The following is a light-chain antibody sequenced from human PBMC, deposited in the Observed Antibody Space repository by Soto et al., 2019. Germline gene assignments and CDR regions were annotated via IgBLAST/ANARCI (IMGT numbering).Light chain of an antibody. CDR1: SSDVGGYNY. J-gene: IGLJ2*01. CDR3: SSYAGSNNPVI. V-gene: IGLV2-8*01. CDR2: EVS. Sequence: QSALTQPPSASGSPGQSVTISCTGTSSDVGGYNYVSWYQQHPGKAPKFLIFEVSRRPSGVPDRFSGSKSGNTASLTVSGLQDDDAADYYCSSYAGSNNPVIFGGGTKLTVL.